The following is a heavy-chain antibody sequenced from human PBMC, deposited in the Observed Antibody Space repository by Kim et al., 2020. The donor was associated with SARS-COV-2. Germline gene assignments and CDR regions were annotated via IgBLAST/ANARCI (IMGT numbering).Heavy chain of an antibody. CDR2: TT. Sequence: TTYYSDSVKDRFTISRDNSKNTLYLQMSSLRGDDTAVYYCVKDRSRAGDLWGQGTLVTVSS. V-gene: IGHV3-64D*09. CDR3: VKDRSRAGDL. J-gene: IGHJ5*02.